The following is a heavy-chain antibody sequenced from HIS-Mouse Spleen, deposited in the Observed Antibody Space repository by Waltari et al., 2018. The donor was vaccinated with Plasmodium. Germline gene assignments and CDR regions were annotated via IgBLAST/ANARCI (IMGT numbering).Heavy chain of an antibody. Sequence: QVQLVQSGAEVKKPGASVKVSCKAAGYPFTGSYMHRVRQAPGQGLEWMGWINPNSGGTNYAQKFQGRVTMTRDTSISTAYMELSRLRSDDTAVYYCARVGIAAAGTLDYWGQGTLVTVSS. CDR3: ARVGIAAAGTLDY. CDR2: INPNSGGT. D-gene: IGHD6-13*01. J-gene: IGHJ4*02. CDR1: GYPFTGSY. V-gene: IGHV1-2*02.